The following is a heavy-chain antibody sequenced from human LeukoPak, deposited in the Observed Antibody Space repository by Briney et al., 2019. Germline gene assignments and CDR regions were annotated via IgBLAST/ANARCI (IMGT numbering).Heavy chain of an antibody. Sequence: SETLSLTCAVYGGSFSGYYWSWIRQPPGKGLEWIGEIDHSGSTNYNPSLKSRVTISVDTSKNQFSLKLSSVTAADTAVYYCARLGCTAGSCYSYFDSWGQGTLVTASS. CDR1: GGSFSGYY. CDR3: ARLGCTAGSCYSYFDS. D-gene: IGHD2-15*01. V-gene: IGHV4-34*01. CDR2: IDHSGST. J-gene: IGHJ4*02.